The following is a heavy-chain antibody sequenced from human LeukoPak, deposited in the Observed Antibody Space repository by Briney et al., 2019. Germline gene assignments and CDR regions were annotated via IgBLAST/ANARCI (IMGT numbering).Heavy chain of an antibody. CDR3: AVGSGGYCSSTSCPAGYYYHGMDV. V-gene: IGHV1-18*04. J-gene: IGHJ6*04. Sequence: ASVKVSCKASGYTFTSYGISWVRQAPGQGLEWMGWISAYNGNTNYAQKLQGRVTMTTDTSTSTAYMELRSLRSDDTAVYYCAVGSGGYCSSTSCPAGYYYHGMDVWGKGTTVTVSS. CDR2: ISAYNGNT. CDR1: GYTFTSYG. D-gene: IGHD2-2*01.